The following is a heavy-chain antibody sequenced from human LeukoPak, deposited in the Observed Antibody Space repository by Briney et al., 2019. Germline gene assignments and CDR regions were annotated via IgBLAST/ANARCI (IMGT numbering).Heavy chain of an antibody. CDR1: GFTFSSYA. CDR3: VRTTSSSGGLFDY. Sequence: GGSLRLSCAASGFTFSSYAMHWVRQAPGKGLEYVSAISSNGGSTYYANSVKGRFTISRDNSKNTLYLQMGSLRAEDMAVYYCVRTTSSSGGLFDYWGQGTLVTVSS. D-gene: IGHD6-6*01. J-gene: IGHJ4*02. V-gene: IGHV3-64*01. CDR2: ISSNGGST.